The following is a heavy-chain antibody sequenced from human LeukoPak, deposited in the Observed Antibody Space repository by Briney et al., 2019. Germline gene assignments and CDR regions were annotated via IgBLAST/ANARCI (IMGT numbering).Heavy chain of an antibody. Sequence: ASVKVSCTASGFTFTNSFIHWVRQGPGQGLEWMGIIDSGAGNASYAQKFQGRIIMTRDTSTSTVYMELSSLTSDDTALYFCTRADDQDFDHWGQGTLVIVSS. CDR1: GFTFTNSF. D-gene: IGHD3-3*01. J-gene: IGHJ4*02. CDR3: TRADDQDFDH. CDR2: IDSGAGNA. V-gene: IGHV1-46*01.